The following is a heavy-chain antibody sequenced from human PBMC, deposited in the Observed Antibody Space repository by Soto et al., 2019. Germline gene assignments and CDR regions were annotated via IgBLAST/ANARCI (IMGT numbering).Heavy chain of an antibody. J-gene: IGHJ6*02. V-gene: IGHV1-58*01. Sequence: SAKVSCKASGFTFTSSAVQWVRQARGQRLEWIGWIVVGSGNTNYAQKFQERVTITRDMSTSTAYMELSSLRSEDTAVYYCAAGLEWLRQLKQRQFYYGMDVWGQGTTVTVSS. CDR2: IVVGSGNT. CDR3: AAGLEWLRQLKQRQFYYGMDV. CDR1: GFTFTSSA. D-gene: IGHD3-3*01.